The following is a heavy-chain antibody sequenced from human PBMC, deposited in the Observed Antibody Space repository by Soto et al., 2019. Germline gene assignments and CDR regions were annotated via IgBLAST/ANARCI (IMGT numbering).Heavy chain of an antibody. V-gene: IGHV1-3*01. D-gene: IGHD3-3*01. J-gene: IGHJ6*03. CDR3: ARVGPEYDFWSGYYREYYMDV. CDR1: GYTFTSYA. Sequence: ASEKVSCKASGYTFTSYAMHWVRQAPGQRLEWMGWINAGNGNTKYSQKFQGRVTITRDTSASTAYMELSSLRSEDTAVYYCARVGPEYDFWSGYYREYYMDVWGKGTTVTVSS. CDR2: INAGNGNT.